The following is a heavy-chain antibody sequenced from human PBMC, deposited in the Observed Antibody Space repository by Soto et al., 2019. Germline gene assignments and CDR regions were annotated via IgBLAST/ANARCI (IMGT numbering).Heavy chain of an antibody. J-gene: IGHJ4*02. CDR2: LTSSGDKT. D-gene: IGHD5-12*01. CDR3: TKRSGSQFDY. Sequence: GGSLRLSCAASGFTFRSFAMSWVRQAPGTGLEWVSGLTSSGDKTYYVDSVKGRSTISRDNSKNTLYLQMNSLRVEDTAIYYCTKRSGSQFDYWGQGTQVTVSS. V-gene: IGHV3-23*01. CDR1: GFTFRSFA.